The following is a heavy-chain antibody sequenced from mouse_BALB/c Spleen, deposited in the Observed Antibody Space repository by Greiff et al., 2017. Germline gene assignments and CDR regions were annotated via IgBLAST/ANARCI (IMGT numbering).Heavy chain of an antibody. V-gene: IGHV1-5*01. CDR1: GFSFTSYW. D-gene: IGHD1-1*01. CDR3: TRWYYYGSSFPRDD. Sequence: VQLLQSGTVLVRPGASVKMSCKASGFSFTSYWMHWVHQRPGQGLEWMGAIYPGNSDTSYSQKFKGKAKLTAVTSASTAYMQLSSLTNEDSAVYYSTRWYYYGSSFPRDDWGQGTSVTVSS. CDR2: IYPGNSDT. J-gene: IGHJ4*01.